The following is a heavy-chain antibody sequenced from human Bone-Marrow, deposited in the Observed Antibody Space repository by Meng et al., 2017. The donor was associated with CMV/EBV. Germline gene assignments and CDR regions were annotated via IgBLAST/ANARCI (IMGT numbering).Heavy chain of an antibody. V-gene: IGHV1-2*02. CDR2: INPNSGGT. J-gene: IGHJ6*02. CDR3: ARDLVPVHRQVYYGMDV. D-gene: IGHD2-2*01. Sequence: ASVKVSCKASGYTFTGYYMHWVRQAPGQGLGWMGWINPNSGGTNYAQKFQGRVTMTRDTSISTAYMELSRLRSDDTAVYYCARDLVPVHRQVYYGMDVWGQGTTVTASS. CDR1: GYTFTGYY.